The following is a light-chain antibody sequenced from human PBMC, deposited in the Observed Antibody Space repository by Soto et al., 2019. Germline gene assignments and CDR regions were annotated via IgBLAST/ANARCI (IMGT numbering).Light chain of an antibody. Sequence: VLTQSPATLSLFPGERATLSCRASQTLRSTYLTWYQQKPGQAPRLLIYGVSSRATGIQDRFSGSGSGTDFTLTISKLEPEDFAVYYCQQYGSSPYTFGQGTKLDI. CDR2: GVS. J-gene: IGKJ2*01. CDR3: QQYGSSPYT. CDR1: QTLRSTY. V-gene: IGKV3-20*01.